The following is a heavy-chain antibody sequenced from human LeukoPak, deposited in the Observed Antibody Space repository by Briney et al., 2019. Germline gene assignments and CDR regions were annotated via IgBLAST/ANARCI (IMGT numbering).Heavy chain of an antibody. CDR1: GYTFTSYG. CDR2: ISAYNGNT. Sequence: ASVKVSCKASGYTFTSYGISWVRQAPGQGLEWMGWISAYNGNTNYAQKLQGRVTMTTDTSTSTAYMELRSLRSDDPAVYYCARKRSDYGDYYYYMDVWGKGTTVTISS. CDR3: ARKRSDYGDYYYYMDV. D-gene: IGHD4-17*01. J-gene: IGHJ6*03. V-gene: IGHV1-18*01.